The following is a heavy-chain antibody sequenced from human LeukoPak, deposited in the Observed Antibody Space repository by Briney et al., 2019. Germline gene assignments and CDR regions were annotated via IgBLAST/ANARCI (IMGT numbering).Heavy chain of an antibody. CDR3: AREWIQLWLVDF. CDR2: IYYSGTT. D-gene: IGHD5-18*01. V-gene: IGHV4-59*12. J-gene: IGHJ4*02. CDR1: GGSISSYY. Sequence: SETLSLTCTVSGGSISSYYWSWIRQPPGKGLEWIGYIYYSGTTYYNPSLKSRVTISIDTSKNHFSLKLSSVTAADTAVYYCAREWIQLWLVDFWGQGTLVTVSS.